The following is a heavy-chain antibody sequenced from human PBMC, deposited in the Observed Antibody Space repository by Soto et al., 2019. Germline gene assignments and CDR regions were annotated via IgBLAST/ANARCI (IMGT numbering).Heavy chain of an antibody. J-gene: IGHJ5*02. CDR3: AREDSSSEGGFYP. CDR1: GFTFSSYE. D-gene: IGHD6-13*01. Sequence: EVQLVESGGGLVQPGGSLRLSCAASGFTFSSYEMNWVRQAPGKGLEWVSYISSSGSTIYYADSVKGRFTISRDNAKNSLYLQMNSLRAEDTAVYYCAREDSSSEGGFYPWGQGTLVTVSS. CDR2: ISSSGSTI. V-gene: IGHV3-48*03.